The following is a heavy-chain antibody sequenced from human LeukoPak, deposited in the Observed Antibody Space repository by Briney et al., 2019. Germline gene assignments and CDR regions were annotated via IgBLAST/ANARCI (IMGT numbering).Heavy chain of an antibody. Sequence: SVKVSCKASGGTFVSYAISWVRQAPGQGLEWMGGIIPIFGTANYAQKFQGRVTIIADESTSTAYMEPSSLRSEDTAVYYCARGVVGATTGAYSFDYWGRGTLVTVSS. D-gene: IGHD1-26*01. V-gene: IGHV1-69*13. J-gene: IGHJ4*02. CDR1: GGTFVSYA. CDR3: ARGVVGATTGAYSFDY. CDR2: IIPIFGTA.